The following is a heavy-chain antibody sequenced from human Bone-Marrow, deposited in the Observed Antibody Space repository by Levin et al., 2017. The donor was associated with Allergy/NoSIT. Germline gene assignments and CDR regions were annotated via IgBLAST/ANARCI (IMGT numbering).Heavy chain of an antibody. Sequence: SGGSLRLSCAASGFTFNDAWMSWVRQSPGRGLEWVGRIKSKNDGGTTDYGAPVTGRFTISRDDSNKMLYLQMTSVTPEDTGVYYCTRSFLSSGWYRYFDSWGRGTLVSVSS. CDR1: GFTFNDAW. CDR2: IKSKNDGGTT. CDR3: TRSFLSSGWYRYFDS. J-gene: IGHJ4*02. V-gene: IGHV3-15*05. D-gene: IGHD6-19*01.